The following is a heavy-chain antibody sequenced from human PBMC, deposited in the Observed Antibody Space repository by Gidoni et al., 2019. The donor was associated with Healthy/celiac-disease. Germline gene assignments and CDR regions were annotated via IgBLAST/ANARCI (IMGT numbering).Heavy chain of an antibody. D-gene: IGHD6-19*01. CDR3: AREDSSVRHPYFDY. CDR1: GYTFTGYY. CDR2: INPNSGGT. V-gene: IGHV1-2*02. Sequence: QVQLVQSGAEVKKPGDSVTVSCTASGYTFTGYYMHWVRQAPGQGLEWMGWINPNSGGTNDAQKLQGRVTMTRDTSISTAYMELSRLRSDDTAVYYCAREDSSVRHPYFDYWGQGTLVTVSS. J-gene: IGHJ4*02.